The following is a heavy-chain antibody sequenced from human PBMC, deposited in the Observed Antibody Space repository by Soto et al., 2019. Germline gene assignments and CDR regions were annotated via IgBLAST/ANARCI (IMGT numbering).Heavy chain of an antibody. Sequence: QVQVKESGPGLVKPSETLSLTCTVSGGSMSPYYWSWIRQAPGKGLEWIANIYYRGNTNYNPSLASRVTISVDTSKNQFSLKLNSMTAADTAVYYCARHSKKTGDFDYYYGMDVWGQGTTVTVSS. CDR3: ARHSKKTGDFDYYYGMDV. CDR2: IYYRGNT. V-gene: IGHV4-59*08. D-gene: IGHD7-27*01. J-gene: IGHJ6*02. CDR1: GGSMSPYY.